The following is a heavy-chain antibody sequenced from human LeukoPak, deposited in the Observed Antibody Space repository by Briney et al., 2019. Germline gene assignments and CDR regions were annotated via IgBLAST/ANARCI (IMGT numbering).Heavy chain of an antibody. CDR1: GFTFSSYA. J-gene: IGHJ4*02. D-gene: IGHD2-2*01. Sequence: GGSLRLSCAASGFTFSSYAMHWVRQAPGKGLEWVAVISYDGSNKYYADSVKGRFIISRDNSKNTLYLQMISLRAEDTAVYYCARVPEYCSSTSCFDYWGQGTLVTVSS. CDR3: ARVPEYCSSTSCFDY. CDR2: ISYDGSNK. V-gene: IGHV3-30-3*01.